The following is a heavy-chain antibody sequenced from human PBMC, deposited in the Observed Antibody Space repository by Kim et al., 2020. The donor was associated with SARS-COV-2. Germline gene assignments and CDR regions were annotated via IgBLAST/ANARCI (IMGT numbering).Heavy chain of an antibody. CDR2: IKQDGSEK. J-gene: IGHJ6*02. CDR1: GFTFSSYW. V-gene: IGHV3-7*01. D-gene: IGHD3-22*01. Sequence: GGSLRLSCAASGFTFSSYWMSWVRQAPGKGLEWVANIKQDGSEKYYVDSVKGRFTISRDNTKNSLYLQMNSLRAEDTAVYYCARDLYYDSSGYYPTKGYYYYGMDVWGQGTTVTVSS. CDR3: ARDLYYDSSGYYPTKGYYYYGMDV.